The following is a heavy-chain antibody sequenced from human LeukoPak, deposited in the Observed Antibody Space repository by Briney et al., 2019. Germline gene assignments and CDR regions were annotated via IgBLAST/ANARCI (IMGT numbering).Heavy chain of an antibody. CDR1: GFTLSSYS. CDR3: ARVDSGSACAS. V-gene: IGHV3-64*01. J-gene: IGHJ1*01. D-gene: IGHD6-19*01. Sequence: GGSLRLSCAASGFTLSSYSMHWVRQAPGKGLQFVSAISRNGGSTYYANSLKGRFTISRDISKNTLYLQMGSLRPEDMAVYYCARVDSGSACASWGQGILVTVSS. CDR2: ISRNGGST.